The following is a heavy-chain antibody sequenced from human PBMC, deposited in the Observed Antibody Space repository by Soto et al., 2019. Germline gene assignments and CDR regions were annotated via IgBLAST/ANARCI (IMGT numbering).Heavy chain of an antibody. D-gene: IGHD3-22*01. J-gene: IGHJ4*02. V-gene: IGHV3-23*01. CDR1: GFTFGSYA. CDR3: ARTYYYDSTGFYRHVDF. Sequence: EVQLLESGGGLVQPGGSLRLSCVGSGFTFGSYAMSWVRQAPGKGLEWVSVIGGSGTSTYYADPVKGRFTISRDNSKNPLYLQMNRLTAEDTAVSHCARTYYYDSTGFYRHVDFWRQGTLVTVS. CDR2: IGGSGTST.